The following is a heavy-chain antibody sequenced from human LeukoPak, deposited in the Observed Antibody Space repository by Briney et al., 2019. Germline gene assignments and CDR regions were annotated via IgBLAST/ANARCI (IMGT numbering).Heavy chain of an antibody. CDR2: IGVTGDT. D-gene: IGHD3-22*01. J-gene: IGHJ4*02. Sequence: PGGSLRLSCAASGFTVSKDDFHWVRQAPGKGLEWVAAIGVTGDTYYTDSVKGRFTISRDNRKNTLYLQMNSLRAEDTAVYFCAKRGVVIRVILVGFHKEAYYFDSWGQGALVTVSS. CDR1: GFTVSKDD. V-gene: IGHV3-13*01. CDR3: AKRGVVIRVILVGFHKEAYYFDS.